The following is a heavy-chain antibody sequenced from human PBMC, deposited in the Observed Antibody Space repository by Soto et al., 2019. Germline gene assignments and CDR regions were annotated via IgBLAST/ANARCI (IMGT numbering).Heavy chain of an antibody. D-gene: IGHD1-26*01. CDR1: GGSFSGYY. CDR3: ARGKATGGPYGY. V-gene: IGHV4-34*01. Sequence: QVQLQQWGAGLLKPSETLSLTCAVYGGSFSGYYWSWIRQPPGKGLEWIGEINHSGSTNYNPSLKSRVTISVDTSKNQFSLKLSSVTAADTAVYYCARGKATGGPYGYWGQGTLVTVSS. CDR2: INHSGST. J-gene: IGHJ4*02.